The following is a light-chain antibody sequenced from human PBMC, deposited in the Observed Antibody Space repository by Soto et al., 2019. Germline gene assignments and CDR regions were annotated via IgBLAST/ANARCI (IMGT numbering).Light chain of an antibody. CDR1: QSVDSSF. J-gene: IGKJ1*01. CDR2: GAS. Sequence: EIVLTQSTGSLSLSPGERATLSCRASQSVDSSFFAWYQQKPGQAPRLLIYGASNRATGIPDRFSGRGSVTYFTLTITGLEAEDFAVYYCQQYVSSVTFGQGTKVEIK. CDR3: QQYVSSVT. V-gene: IGKV3-20*01.